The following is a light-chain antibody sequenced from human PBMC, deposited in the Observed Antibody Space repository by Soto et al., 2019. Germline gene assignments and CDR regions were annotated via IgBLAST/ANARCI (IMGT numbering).Light chain of an antibody. V-gene: IGKV3-20*01. J-gene: IGKJ2*01. CDR1: QSVSNNY. CDR3: QQYGSSYPYT. CDR2: GSS. Sequence: EVVLTQSPGTLSLSPGERATLSCRASQSVSNNYFAWYQQKPGQAPRLLIFGSSDRAAGIPGRFSGSGSGADFTLSISRLEAEDFAVYYCQQYGSSYPYTFGQGTGVEIK.